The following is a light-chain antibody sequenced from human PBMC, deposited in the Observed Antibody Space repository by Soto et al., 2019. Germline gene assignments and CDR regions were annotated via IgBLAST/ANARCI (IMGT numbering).Light chain of an antibody. CDR1: QSVSSY. J-gene: IGKJ5*01. Sequence: EIVLTQSPAALSLSPGERATLSCRASQSVSSYLAWYQQKPGQAPRLLIYDASNRATGIPARFSGSGSGTDFTLTISRLEPEDFALYYCQQYGSSPHFGQGTRLENK. V-gene: IGKV3-20*01. CDR2: DAS. CDR3: QQYGSSPH.